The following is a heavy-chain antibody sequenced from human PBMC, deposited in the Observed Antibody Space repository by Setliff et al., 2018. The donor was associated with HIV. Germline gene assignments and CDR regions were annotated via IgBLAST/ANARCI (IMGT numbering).Heavy chain of an antibody. D-gene: IGHD3-9*01. CDR3: AGSTSFDPTFDY. CDR2: INPSGGST. V-gene: IGHV1-46*01. CDR1: GYTFTGYS. Sequence: ASVKVSCKASGYTFTGYSMHWVRQAPGQGLEWMGLINPSGGSTSYAQKFQGRVTMTRDTSTSTVYMELSSLRSEDTAVYYCAGSTSFDPTFDYWGQGTLVTVSS. J-gene: IGHJ4*02.